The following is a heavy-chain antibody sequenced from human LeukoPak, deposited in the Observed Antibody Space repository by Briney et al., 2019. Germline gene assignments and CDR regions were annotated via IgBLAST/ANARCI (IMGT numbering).Heavy chain of an antibody. CDR2: IYTSGST. CDR1: GNSISSGDNY. CDR3: ARPSPYYYDSSGFPAFDY. V-gene: IGHV4-61*02. D-gene: IGHD3-22*01. Sequence: SETLSLTCTVSGNSISSGDNYWSWIRQPAGKGLEWIGRIYTSGSTNYNPSLKSRVTISGDTSKNQFSLRLSSVTAADTAVYYCARPSPYYYDSSGFPAFDYWGQGTLVTVSS. J-gene: IGHJ4*02.